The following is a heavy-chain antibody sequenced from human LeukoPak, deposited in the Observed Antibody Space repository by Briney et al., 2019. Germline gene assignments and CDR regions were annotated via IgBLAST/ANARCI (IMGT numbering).Heavy chain of an antibody. CDR1: GFTFTDEY. CDR3: ARHPYSGSYHFDY. V-gene: IGHV1-2*02. Sequence: ASVKVSCKSSGFTFTDEYIHWVRQAPGQGPEWMGWINPYSGAINYAQKFQGRVTLTRDTSISTAYMELSRLTSDDTAVYYCARHPYSGSYHFDYWGQGTLVTVSS. CDR2: INPYSGAI. J-gene: IGHJ4*02. D-gene: IGHD1-26*01.